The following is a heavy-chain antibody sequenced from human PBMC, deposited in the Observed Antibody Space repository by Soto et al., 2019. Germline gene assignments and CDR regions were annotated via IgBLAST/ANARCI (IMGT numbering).Heavy chain of an antibody. Sequence: QVQLVQSGAEVKKPGSSVKVSCKASGGTFSSYAISWVRQAPGQGLEWMGGIIPIFGTANYAQKFQGRVTITADESTSTAYMELSSLRFEYTAVYYGSRGPSGYDTHPYYYGMDVWGQGTTVTVSS. CDR2: IIPIFGTA. CDR1: GGTFSSYA. J-gene: IGHJ6*02. CDR3: SRGPSGYDTHPYYYGMDV. D-gene: IGHD5-12*01. V-gene: IGHV1-69*01.